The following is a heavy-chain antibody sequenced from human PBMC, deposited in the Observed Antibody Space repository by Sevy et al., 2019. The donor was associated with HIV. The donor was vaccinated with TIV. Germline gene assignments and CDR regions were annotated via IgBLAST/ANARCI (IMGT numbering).Heavy chain of an antibody. J-gene: IGHJ4*02. CDR1: GSTVSSNY. CDR3: AREGCTKPHDY. Sequence: GGSLRLSCAASGSTVSSNYMRWVRQAPGKGLEWVSVFYSVGGTYFADSVKGRFTISRDNSKSSVYLQMNNLRPEDTAVYYCAREGCTKPHDYWGQGTLVTVSS. D-gene: IGHD2-8*01. V-gene: IGHV3-53*01. CDR2: FYSVGGT.